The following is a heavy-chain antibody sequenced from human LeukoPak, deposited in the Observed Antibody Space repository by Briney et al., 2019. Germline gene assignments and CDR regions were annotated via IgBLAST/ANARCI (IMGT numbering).Heavy chain of an antibody. CDR2: IYTSGST. Sequence: SETLSLTCTVSGGSISSGSYYWSWIRQPAGKGLEWIGRIYTSGSTNYNPSLKSRVTISVDTSKNQFSLKLSSVTAADTAVYYCARDSGGCSSTSCYYYYYMDVWGKGTTVTVSS. CDR3: ARDSGGCSSTSCYYYYYMDV. D-gene: IGHD2-2*01. CDR1: GGSISSGSYY. V-gene: IGHV4-61*02. J-gene: IGHJ6*03.